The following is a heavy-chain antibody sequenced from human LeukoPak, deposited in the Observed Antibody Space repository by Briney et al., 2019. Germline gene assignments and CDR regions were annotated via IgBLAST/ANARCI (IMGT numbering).Heavy chain of an antibody. D-gene: IGHD6-19*01. V-gene: IGHV4-34*01. CDR2: INHSGST. Sequence: ASETLSLSCTVSGGSITSGDNYWSWIRQPTGKGLEWSGAINHSGSTNYNPSLKSRVTISVDTSKNQFSLKLSSVTAADTAVYYCARGRQWLVRLRWFDPWGQGTLVTVSS. CDR1: GGSITSGDNY. J-gene: IGHJ5*02. CDR3: ARGRQWLVRLRWFDP.